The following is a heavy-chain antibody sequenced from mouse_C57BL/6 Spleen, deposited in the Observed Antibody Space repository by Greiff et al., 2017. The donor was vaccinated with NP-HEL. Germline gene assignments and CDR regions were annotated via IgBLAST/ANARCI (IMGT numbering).Heavy chain of an antibody. J-gene: IGHJ3*01. V-gene: IGHV7-3*01. CDR3: ARYMYYGSIVY. D-gene: IGHD1-1*01. CDR1: GFTFTDYY. CDR2: IRNKANGYTT. Sequence: DVHLVESGGGLVQPGGSLSLSCAASGFTFTDYYMSWVRQPPGKALEWLGFIRNKANGYTTEYSASVKGRFTISRDNSQSILYLQMNALRAEDSATYYCARYMYYGSIVYWGQGTLVTVSA.